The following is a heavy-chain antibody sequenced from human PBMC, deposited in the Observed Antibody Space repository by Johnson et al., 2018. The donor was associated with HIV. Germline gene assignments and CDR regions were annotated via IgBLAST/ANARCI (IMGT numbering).Heavy chain of an antibody. D-gene: IGHD3-10*01. Sequence: QVQLVESGGGLVQPGGSLRLSCAASGFTFSSYGMHWVRQAPGKGLEWMAFVRYDGSNKYYADSGKGRFTISRDSSKNTLYLQLNSLRPEDTAVYYCAKDKTLYGSGTFDAFDIWGQGTMVTVSS. V-gene: IGHV3-30*02. CDR1: GFTFSSYG. J-gene: IGHJ3*02. CDR2: VRYDGSNK. CDR3: AKDKTLYGSGTFDAFDI.